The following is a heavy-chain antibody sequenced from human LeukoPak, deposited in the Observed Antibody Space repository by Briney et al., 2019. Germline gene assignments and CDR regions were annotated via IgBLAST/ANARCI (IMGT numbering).Heavy chain of an antibody. J-gene: IGHJ4*02. CDR2: ISGSGGST. Sequence: PGGSLRLPCAASGFTFSSYAMSWVRQAPGKGLEWVSAISGSGGSTYYADSVKGRFTISRDNSKNTLYLQMNSLRAEDTAVYYCAKDGYGDYEVDYWGQGTLVTVSS. D-gene: IGHD4-17*01. CDR3: AKDGYGDYEVDY. CDR1: GFTFSSYA. V-gene: IGHV3-23*01.